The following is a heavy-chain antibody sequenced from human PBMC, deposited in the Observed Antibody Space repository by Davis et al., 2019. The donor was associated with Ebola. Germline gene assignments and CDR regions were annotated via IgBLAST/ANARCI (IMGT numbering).Heavy chain of an antibody. CDR3: ARLLLSTGMDV. J-gene: IGHJ6*02. CDR1: GYSFTSYW. D-gene: IGHD2-21*01. CDR2: IYPGDSDT. Sequence: GSSLKISCTGSGYSFTSYWIGWVRQMPGKRLEWMGIIYPGDSDTRYSPSFQGQVTISADKSISTAYLQWSGLKASDTAMYYCARLLLSTGMDVWGQGTTVTVSS. V-gene: IGHV5-51*01.